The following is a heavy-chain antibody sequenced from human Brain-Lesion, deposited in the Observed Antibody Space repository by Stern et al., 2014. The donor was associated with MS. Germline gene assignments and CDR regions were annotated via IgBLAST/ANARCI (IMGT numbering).Heavy chain of an antibody. D-gene: IGHD4-17*01. J-gene: IGHJ4*02. CDR1: GGSINTNNYY. CDR3: ARTGDDFGDYSLSY. V-gene: IGHV4-39*01. Sequence: VQLVESGPGLVKPSETLSLTCTVSGGSINTNNYYWGWIRQPPGKGLEWIGNIYSSGSTFYSPSLKSPVTMSVDPPKNQSSRNLSSVTAADTAVYYCARTGDDFGDYSLSYWGQGTLVTVSS. CDR2: IYSSGST.